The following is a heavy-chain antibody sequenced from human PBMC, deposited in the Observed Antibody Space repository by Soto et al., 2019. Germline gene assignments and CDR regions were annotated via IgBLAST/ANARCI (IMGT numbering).Heavy chain of an antibody. CDR2: VNPSGGST. CDR3: AREDNCSDGICYSEYFQR. Sequence: ASVKVSCKASGYIFTAYSMHWVRQAPGQGLEWMGVVNPSGGSTNYAQKFQGRITMTRDTSTSTVYMDLSSLTSEDTAVYYCAREDNCSDGICYSEYFQRWGQGTLVTVSS. CDR1: GYIFTAYS. V-gene: IGHV1-46*01. J-gene: IGHJ1*01. D-gene: IGHD2-15*01.